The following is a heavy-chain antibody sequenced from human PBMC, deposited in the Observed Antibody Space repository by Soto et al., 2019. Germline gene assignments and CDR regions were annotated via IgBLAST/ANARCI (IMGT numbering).Heavy chain of an antibody. CDR1: GFSLSTSGVG. CDR3: AHHINSRYFDWLSPVDY. Sequence: SGPTLVNPTQTLTLTCTFSGFSLSTSGVGVGWIRQPPGKALEWLALIYWDDDKRYSPSLKSRLTITKDTSKNQVVLTMTNMDPVDTAIYYCAHHINSRYFDWLSPVDYWGQGTLVTVAS. V-gene: IGHV2-5*02. D-gene: IGHD3-9*01. CDR2: IYWDDDK. J-gene: IGHJ4*02.